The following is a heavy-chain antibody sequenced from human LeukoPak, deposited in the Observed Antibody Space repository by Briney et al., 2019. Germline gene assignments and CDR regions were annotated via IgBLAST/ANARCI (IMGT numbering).Heavy chain of an antibody. CDR3: AREAVAGPNYYYYGMDV. CDR1: GYTFTSYG. Sequence: ASVKVSCKASGYTFTSYGISWVRQAPGQGLEWMGWISAYNGNTNYAQKLQGRVTMTRDTSTSTVYMELSSLRSEDTAVYYCAREAVAGPNYYYYGMDVWGQGTTVTVSS. D-gene: IGHD6-19*01. CDR2: ISAYNGNT. V-gene: IGHV1-18*01. J-gene: IGHJ6*02.